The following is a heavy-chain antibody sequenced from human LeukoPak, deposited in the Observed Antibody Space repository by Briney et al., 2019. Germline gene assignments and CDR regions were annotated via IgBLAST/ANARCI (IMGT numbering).Heavy chain of an antibody. D-gene: IGHD5-12*01. CDR3: ARDRSSGYDVGNWFDP. V-gene: IGHV4-4*07. J-gene: IGHJ5*02. CDR2: IYTSGTT. Sequence: SETLSLTCTVSGGSISSYYWSWIRQPAGKGLEWIGRIYTSGTTHYNPSLKSRVTISVDTSKNQFSLKLSSVTAADTAVYYCARDRSSGYDVGNWFDPWGQGTLVTVSS. CDR1: GGSISSYY.